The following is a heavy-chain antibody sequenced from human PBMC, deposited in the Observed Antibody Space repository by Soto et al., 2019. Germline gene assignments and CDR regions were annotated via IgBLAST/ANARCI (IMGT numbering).Heavy chain of an antibody. J-gene: IGHJ4*02. CDR2: FYWDEVK. CDR1: GFSLSTSGVG. D-gene: IGHD4-17*01. CDR3: AHRQRTVYFDY. Sequence: QITLKESGPTLVKPTQTLTLTCTFSGFSLSTSGVGVGWFRQPPEKALEGLALFYWDEVKRSSPSLKSRLTITKDTSKNQVVLTLTNMDPVDTATYYCAHRQRTVYFDYWGQGTLVTVSS. V-gene: IGHV2-5*02.